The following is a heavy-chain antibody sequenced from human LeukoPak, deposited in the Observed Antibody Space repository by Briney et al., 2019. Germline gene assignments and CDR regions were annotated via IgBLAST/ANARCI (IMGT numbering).Heavy chain of an antibody. J-gene: IGHJ6*03. Sequence: GGSLRLSCAASGFTFNTYWMNWVRQAPGKGLEWVANIKQDGSEKHYVDSVKGRFTISRDNSKNTLYLQMNSLRAEDTAVYYCGKEENYYYMDVWGKGTTVTISS. CDR1: GFTFNTYW. CDR3: GKEENYYYMDV. V-gene: IGHV3-7*01. CDR2: IKQDGSEK.